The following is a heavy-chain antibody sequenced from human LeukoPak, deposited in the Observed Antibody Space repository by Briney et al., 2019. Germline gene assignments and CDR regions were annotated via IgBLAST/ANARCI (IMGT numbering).Heavy chain of an antibody. CDR1: GGSISSYY. CDR2: IYYSGST. D-gene: IGHD3-3*01. V-gene: IGHV4-59*01. Sequence: PSETLSLTCTVSGGSISSYYWSWLRQPPGQGLEWIGYIYYSGSTNYNPSLKSRVTISVDTSKNQCSLKLSSVTAADTAVYYCARVRFLGSNWFDPWGQGTLVTVSS. J-gene: IGHJ5*02. CDR3: ARVRFLGSNWFDP.